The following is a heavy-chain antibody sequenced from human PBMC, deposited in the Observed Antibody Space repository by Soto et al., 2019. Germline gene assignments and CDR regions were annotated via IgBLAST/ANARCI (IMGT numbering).Heavy chain of an antibody. CDR1: GFTFSSCA. Sequence: PGGSLRLSCAASGFTFSSCAMSWVRQAPGKGLEWVSAISVIGVSTYYADSVKGRFTISRDNSKNTLYLQMNSLRAEDTAVYYCAIGAKSSSSRIQRYDMDVWGQGTTVTVSS. CDR2: ISVIGVST. V-gene: IGHV3-23*01. D-gene: IGHD6-6*01. J-gene: IGHJ6*02. CDR3: AIGAKSSSSRIQRYDMDV.